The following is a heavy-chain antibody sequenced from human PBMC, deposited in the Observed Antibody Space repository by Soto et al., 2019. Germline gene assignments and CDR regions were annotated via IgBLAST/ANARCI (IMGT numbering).Heavy chain of an antibody. V-gene: IGHV4-39*01. Sequence: QLQLQESGPGLVKPSETLSLTCTVSGGSISSSSYYWGWIRQPPGKGLEWIGSIYYSGSTYYNPSLKSRVPISVDTSKNQFSLKLSSATAADTAVYYCARGWIQLWSSVDYWGQGTLVTVSA. CDR1: GGSISSSSYY. D-gene: IGHD5-18*01. J-gene: IGHJ4*02. CDR3: ARGWIQLWSSVDY. CDR2: IYYSGST.